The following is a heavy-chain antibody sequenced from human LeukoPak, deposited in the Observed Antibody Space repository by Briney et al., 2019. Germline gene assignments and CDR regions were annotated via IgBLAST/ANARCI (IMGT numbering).Heavy chain of an antibody. J-gene: IGHJ6*03. CDR1: GGSISSYY. V-gene: IGHV4-59*01. CDR2: IYYSGST. Sequence: SETLSLTCTVSGGSISSYYWSWIRQPPGKGLEWIGYIYYSGSTNYNPSLKSRVTISVDTSKNQFSLKLSSVTAADTAVYYCARERDPAGYYYHMDVWGKGTTVTVSS. CDR3: ARERDPAGYYYHMDV.